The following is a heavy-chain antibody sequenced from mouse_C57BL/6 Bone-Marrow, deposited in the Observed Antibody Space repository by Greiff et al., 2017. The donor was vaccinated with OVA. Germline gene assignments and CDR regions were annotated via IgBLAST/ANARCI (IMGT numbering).Heavy chain of an antibody. V-gene: IGHV1-59*01. CDR3: DPYSYGITYMNY. J-gene: IGHJ2*01. CDR2: IDPSDSYT. Sequence: QVQLLQPGAELVRPGTSVKLSCKASGYTFTSYWMHWVKQRPGQGLEWIGGIDPSDSYTNYNQKFKGKATLTVATSSSTAYMQLSSLTSEDSAVYYCDPYSYGITYMNYWGQGTTLTVSS. D-gene: IGHD1-1*01. CDR1: GYTFTSYW.